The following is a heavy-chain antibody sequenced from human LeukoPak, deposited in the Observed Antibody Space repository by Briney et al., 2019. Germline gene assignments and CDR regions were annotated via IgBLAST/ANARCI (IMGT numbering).Heavy chain of an antibody. CDR2: IYYSGST. J-gene: IGHJ4*02. D-gene: IGHD4-17*01. V-gene: IGHV4-59*01. Sequence: SETLSLTCTVSGGSISSYYWSWIRQPPGKGLEWIGYIYYSGSTNYNPSLKSRVTISVDTSKNQFSLKLSSVTAADTAVYYCARTPYGDHLYYFDYWGQGTLVTVSS. CDR1: GGSISSYY. CDR3: ARTPYGDHLYYFDY.